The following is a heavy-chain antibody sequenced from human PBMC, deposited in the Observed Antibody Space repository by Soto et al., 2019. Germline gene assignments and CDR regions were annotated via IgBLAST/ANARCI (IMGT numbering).Heavy chain of an antibody. CDR1: GLTFSSYG. D-gene: IGHD6-13*01. J-gene: IGHJ4*02. CDR3: ARGSSWYLDY. Sequence: ESGGGVVQPGRSLRLSCAASGLTFSSYGMHWVRQAPGKGLEWVAVIWYDGSNKYYADSVKGRFTISRDNSKNTLFLQMDSLRAEDTAVYYCARGSSWYLDYWGQGTLVTVSS. CDR2: IWYDGSNK. V-gene: IGHV3-33*01.